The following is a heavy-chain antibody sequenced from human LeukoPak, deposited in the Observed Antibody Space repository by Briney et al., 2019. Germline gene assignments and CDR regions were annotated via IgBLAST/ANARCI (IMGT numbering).Heavy chain of an antibody. Sequence: GGSLRLSCAASGFTFSSYAMSWVRQAPGKWLEWVSAISGSGGSTYYADSVKGRFTISRDNSKNTLYLQMNSLRAEDTAVYYCAKVYYYDSSGHWIWGQGTMVTVSS. CDR3: AKVYYYDSSGHWI. V-gene: IGHV3-23*01. CDR1: GFTFSSYA. D-gene: IGHD3-22*01. CDR2: ISGSGGST. J-gene: IGHJ3*02.